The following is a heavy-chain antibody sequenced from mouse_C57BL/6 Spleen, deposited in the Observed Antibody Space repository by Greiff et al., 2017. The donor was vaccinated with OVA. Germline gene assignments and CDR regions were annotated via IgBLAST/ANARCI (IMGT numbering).Heavy chain of an antibody. CDR1: GFNIKDDY. J-gene: IGHJ2*01. CDR2: IDPENGDT. V-gene: IGHV14-4*01. D-gene: IGHD4-1*01. Sequence: VQLQQSGAELVRPGASVKLSCTASGFNIKDDYMHWVKQRPEQGLEWIGWIDPENGDTEYASQFQGKATITADTSSNTDYLQLSNLTTEDTAVYYCTTFHWDDDYWGPGTTLTVSS. CDR3: TTFHWDDDY.